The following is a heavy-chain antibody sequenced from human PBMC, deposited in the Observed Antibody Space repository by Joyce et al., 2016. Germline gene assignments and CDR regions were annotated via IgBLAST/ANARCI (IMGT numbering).Heavy chain of an antibody. J-gene: IGHJ5*02. CDR2: IRSQAYCGTT. D-gene: IGHD2-15*01. CDR1: GFIFGDYA. CDR3: TRIGDCSGGSCYEVWFDA. V-gene: IGHV3-49*05. Sequence: EVQLVESGGGWVKPGRSLRLSCTSSGFIFGDYAMNWFRQSVWKGMGWVGIIRSQAYCGTTDCAASVKGRFTISRDDSKSIAYLQRNSLKTGDTDVYYCTRIGDCSGGSCYEVWFDAWGQGTLVTVSS.